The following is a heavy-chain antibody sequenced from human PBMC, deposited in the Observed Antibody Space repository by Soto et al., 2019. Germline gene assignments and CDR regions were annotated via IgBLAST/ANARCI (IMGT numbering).Heavy chain of an antibody. CDR2: IWYDGSNK. CDR3: ARETPRGAGSFDY. D-gene: IGHD2-15*01. CDR1: GFTFSSYG. V-gene: IGHV3-33*01. Sequence: QVQLVESGGGVVQPGRSLRLSCAASGFTFSSYGMHWVRQAPGKGLEWVAVIWYDGSNKYYADSVKGRFTISRDNSKNTLYLQMNSLRAEDTAVYYCARETPRGAGSFDYWCQGTLVTVSS. J-gene: IGHJ4*02.